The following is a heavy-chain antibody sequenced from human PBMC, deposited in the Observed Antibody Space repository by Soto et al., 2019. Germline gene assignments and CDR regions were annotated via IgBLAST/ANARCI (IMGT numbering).Heavy chain of an antibody. D-gene: IGHD6-19*01. Sequence: GESLKISCXGSGYSFTSYWISWVRQMPGKGLEWMGRIDPSDSYTNYSPSFQGHVTISADKSISTAYLQWSSLKASDTAMYYCARGAVAGTGYYYYGMDVWGQGTTVTVSS. V-gene: IGHV5-10-1*01. CDR3: ARGAVAGTGYYYYGMDV. CDR2: IDPSDSYT. CDR1: GYSFTSYW. J-gene: IGHJ6*02.